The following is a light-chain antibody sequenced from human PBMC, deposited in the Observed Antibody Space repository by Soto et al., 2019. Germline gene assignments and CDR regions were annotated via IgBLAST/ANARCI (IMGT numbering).Light chain of an antibody. CDR1: QDIRNV. V-gene: IGKV1-17*01. CDR2: DAS. Sequence: DIQMTQSPSSLSAYVGDRVTITCRASQDIRNVFGWYQERPGKAPKVLIYDASNLESGVPSRFSGSGSGTEFTLTISRLKPDDFATYYCQQYSSYWTFGQGTKVDIK. J-gene: IGKJ1*01. CDR3: QQYSSYWT.